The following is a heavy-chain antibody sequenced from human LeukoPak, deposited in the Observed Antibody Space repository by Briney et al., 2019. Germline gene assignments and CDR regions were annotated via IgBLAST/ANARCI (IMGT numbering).Heavy chain of an antibody. CDR2: INHSGYT. J-gene: IGHJ4*02. CDR3: TRMTTGHDY. Sequence: SETLSLTCAVSGVSFNDYYWSWVHQTPGKGLEWIGEINHSGYTNDSPSLKSRVTITIDTSRKQFSLNLRSVTVADTGIYYCTRMTTGHDYWGQGTLVTVSS. D-gene: IGHD4-17*01. CDR1: GVSFNDYY. V-gene: IGHV4-34*01.